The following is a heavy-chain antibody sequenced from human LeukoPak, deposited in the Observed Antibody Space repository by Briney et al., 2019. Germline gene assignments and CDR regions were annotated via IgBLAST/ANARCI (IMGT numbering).Heavy chain of an antibody. D-gene: IGHD2-15*01. Sequence: PSETLSLTCAVYGGSFSGYYWSWIRQPPGEGLEWIGEINHSGSTNYNPSLKSRVTISVDTSKNQFSLKLSSVTAADTAVYYCARANCSGGSCYSGLFDYWGQGTLVTVSS. CDR3: ARANCSGGSCYSGLFDY. V-gene: IGHV4-34*01. CDR2: INHSGST. CDR1: GGSFSGYY. J-gene: IGHJ4*02.